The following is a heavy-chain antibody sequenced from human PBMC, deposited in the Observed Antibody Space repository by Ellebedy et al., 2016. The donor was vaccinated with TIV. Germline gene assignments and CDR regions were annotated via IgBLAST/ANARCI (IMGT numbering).Heavy chain of an antibody. Sequence: MPSETLSLTCNVSGSSVSSHHNYWTWIRQPPGRGLEWIGYIYYITNTNYSPSLKSRVSISLDTSKNQFFLNLRSVTAADTAVYYCARVSFDAFDAWGQGTLVTVSS. D-gene: IGHD3-16*02. J-gene: IGHJ3*01. V-gene: IGHV4-61*01. CDR2: IYYITNT. CDR3: ARVSFDAFDA. CDR1: GSSVSSHHNY.